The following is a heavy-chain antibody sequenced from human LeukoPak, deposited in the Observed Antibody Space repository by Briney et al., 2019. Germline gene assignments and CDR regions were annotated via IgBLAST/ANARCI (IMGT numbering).Heavy chain of an antibody. CDR2: IVPIFGTA. Sequence: SVKVSCKASGGTFSSYAISWVRQAPGQGLEWMGGIVPIFGTANYAQKFQGRVTITADESTSTAYMELSSLRSEDTAVYYCASRNDFGDLRGYNWFDPWGQGTLVTVSS. CDR1: GGTFSSYA. J-gene: IGHJ5*02. V-gene: IGHV1-69*13. D-gene: IGHD4-17*01. CDR3: ASRNDFGDLRGYNWFDP.